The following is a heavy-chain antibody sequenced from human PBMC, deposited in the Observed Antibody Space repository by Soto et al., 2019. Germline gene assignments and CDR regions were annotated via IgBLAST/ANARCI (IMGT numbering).Heavy chain of an antibody. V-gene: IGHV4-4*02. CDR3: SRDDHIVVVPTSLGAMDV. J-gene: IGHJ6*02. CDR2: IYHSGST. Sequence: XETLSLTCSVYGCPISSNKWCSWVRQPPVKGLEWIGEIYHSGSTNYNPSLKSRVTISLDKSKNQFSLKLTSVTAADSAVYYCSRDDHIVVVPTSLGAMDVWGQGATVTVSS. D-gene: IGHD2-2*01. CDR1: GCPISSNKW.